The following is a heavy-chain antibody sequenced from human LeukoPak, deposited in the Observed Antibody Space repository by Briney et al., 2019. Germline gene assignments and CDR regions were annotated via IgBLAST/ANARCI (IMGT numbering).Heavy chain of an antibody. D-gene: IGHD2-15*01. J-gene: IGHJ6*02. CDR1: GFTFSNFV. Sequence: GGSLRLSCGASGFTFSNFVMSWVRQAPGKGLEWVSGISGSGSTYYADSVKGRFAISRDHSKNTLYLQMNSLRAEDTAVYYCAGGSSATYYYYYGMDVWGQGTTVTVSS. V-gene: IGHV3-23*01. CDR2: ISGSGST. CDR3: AGGSSATYYYYYGMDV.